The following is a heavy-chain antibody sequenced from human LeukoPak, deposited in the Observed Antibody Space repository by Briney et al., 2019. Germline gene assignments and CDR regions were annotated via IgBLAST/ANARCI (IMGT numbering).Heavy chain of an antibody. J-gene: IGHJ4*02. CDR1: GGTFSSYA. Sequence: GASVKVSCKASGGTFSSYAISWVRQAPGQGLEWMGWINPNSGGTNYAQKFQGRVTMTRDTSISTAYMELSRLRSDDTAVYYCARGRKWLATYYFDYWGQGTLVTVSS. CDR3: ARGRKWLATYYFDY. V-gene: IGHV1-2*02. CDR2: INPNSGGT. D-gene: IGHD6-19*01.